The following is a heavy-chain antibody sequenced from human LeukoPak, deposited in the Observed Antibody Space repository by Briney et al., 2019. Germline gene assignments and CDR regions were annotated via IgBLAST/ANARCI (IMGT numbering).Heavy chain of an antibody. V-gene: IGHV3-30*04. J-gene: IGHJ4*02. Sequence: GRSLRLSCAASGFTFSSYAMHWVRQAPGKGLEWVAVISYDGSNKCYADSVKGRFTISRDNSKNTLYLQMNSLRAEDTAVYYCARGGPIYCSGDSCYPGDYWGQGTLVTVSS. D-gene: IGHD2-15*01. CDR1: GFTFSSYA. CDR2: ISYDGSNK. CDR3: ARGGPIYCSGDSCYPGDY.